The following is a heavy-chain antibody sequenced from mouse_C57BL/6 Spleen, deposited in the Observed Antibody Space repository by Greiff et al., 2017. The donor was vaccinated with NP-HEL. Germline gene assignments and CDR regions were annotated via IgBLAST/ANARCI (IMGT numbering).Heavy chain of an antibody. CDR2: IWSGGST. V-gene: IGHV2-2*01. CDR1: GFSLTSYG. J-gene: IGHJ4*01. CDR3: ATGGLRRLNYYAMDY. Sequence: VQLVESGPGLVQPSQSLSITCTVSGFSLTSYGVHWVRQSPGKGLEWLGVIWSGGSTDYNAAFISRLSISKDNSKSQVFFKMNSLQADDTAIYYCATGGLRRLNYYAMDYWGQGTSVTVSS. D-gene: IGHD2-4*01.